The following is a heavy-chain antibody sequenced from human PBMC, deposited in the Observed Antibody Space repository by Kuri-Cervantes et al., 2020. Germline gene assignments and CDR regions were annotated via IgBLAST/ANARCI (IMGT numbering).Heavy chain of an antibody. Sequence: GSLRLSCAVCGGSFSTYYWTWIRQPPGRGLEWIGEINHSGSTTYNPSLKSRVTISVDTSKNQFSLKLNSVTAADTGVYYCARGQLERLSPNWFDPWGQGTLVTVSS. CDR3: ARGQLERLSPNWFDP. D-gene: IGHD1-1*01. J-gene: IGHJ5*02. V-gene: IGHV4-34*01. CDR2: INHSGST. CDR1: GGSFSTYY.